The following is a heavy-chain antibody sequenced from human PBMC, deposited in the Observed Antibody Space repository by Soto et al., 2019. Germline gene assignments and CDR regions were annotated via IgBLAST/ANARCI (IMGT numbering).Heavy chain of an antibody. CDR1: GGTFSSYA. CDR2: IIPMYGPA. V-gene: IGHV1-69*01. CDR3: ARVTSMVRGVIDHGFDP. J-gene: IGHJ5*02. Sequence: QVPLVQSGAEVKKPGSSVTVSCKASGGTFSSYAIHWVRQAPGHGLEWMGGIIPMYGPAKYAQRFQGRVTITADECTTSVYREVTSLTSQDSAVYYCARVTSMVRGVIDHGFDPWGHGTLVTVSS. D-gene: IGHD3-10*01.